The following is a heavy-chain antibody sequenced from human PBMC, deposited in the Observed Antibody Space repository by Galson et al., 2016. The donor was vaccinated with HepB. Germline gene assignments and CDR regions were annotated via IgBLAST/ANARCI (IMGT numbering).Heavy chain of an antibody. Sequence: SLRLSCAASGFTFSSYEMNWVRQAPGKGLEWISYIDSSATIIYYADSVKGRFPISRDNAKNSLFLQMNSLRAEDTAVYYCARREVRDWNGARSGYYFDYWGQGTLVTVSS. CDR2: IDSSATII. CDR1: GFTFSSYE. CDR3: ARREVRDWNGARSGYYFDY. D-gene: IGHD1-1*01. V-gene: IGHV3-48*03. J-gene: IGHJ4*02.